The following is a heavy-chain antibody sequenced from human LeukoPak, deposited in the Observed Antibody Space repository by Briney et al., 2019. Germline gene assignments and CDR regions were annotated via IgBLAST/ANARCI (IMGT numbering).Heavy chain of an antibody. V-gene: IGHV4-59*01. D-gene: IGHD3-22*01. CDR1: GGSISSYY. CDR2: IYYSGST. Sequence: SETLSLTCTVSGGSISSYYWSWIRQPPGKGLEWIGYIYYSGSTNYNPSLKSRVTISVDTSKNRFSLKLSSVTAADTAVYYCARSGEIGVGGGSLVGYWGQGTLGNVPS. J-gene: IGHJ4*02. CDR3: ARSGEIGVGGGSLVGY.